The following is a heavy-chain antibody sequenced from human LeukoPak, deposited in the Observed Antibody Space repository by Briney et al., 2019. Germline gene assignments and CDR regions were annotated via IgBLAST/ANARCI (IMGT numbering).Heavy chain of an antibody. CDR1: GGSISSGGYY. Sequence: PSETLSLTCTVSGGSISSGGYYWSWIRQHPGKGLEWIGYIQNSARTNYNPSLESRVTISVDSSKDQFSLRLSSVTAADTAVYYCATDYSNFYGMDVWGQGTTVTVSS. J-gene: IGHJ6*02. CDR3: ATDYSNFYGMDV. V-gene: IGHV4-61*08. D-gene: IGHD4-11*01. CDR2: IQNSART.